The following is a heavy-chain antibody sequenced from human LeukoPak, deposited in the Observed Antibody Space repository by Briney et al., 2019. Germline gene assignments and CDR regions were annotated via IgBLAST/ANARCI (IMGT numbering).Heavy chain of an antibody. CDR3: ARDQPYYYDSSGYPNLNY. CDR2: ISYDGSNK. D-gene: IGHD3-22*01. Sequence: QPGGSLRLSCAASGFTFSSYAMHWVRQAPGKGLEWVAVISYDGSNKYYADSVKGRFTISRDNSKNTPYLQMNSLRAEDTAVYYCARDQPYYYDSSGYPNLNYWGQGTLVTVSS. J-gene: IGHJ4*02. CDR1: GFTFSSYA. V-gene: IGHV3-30*04.